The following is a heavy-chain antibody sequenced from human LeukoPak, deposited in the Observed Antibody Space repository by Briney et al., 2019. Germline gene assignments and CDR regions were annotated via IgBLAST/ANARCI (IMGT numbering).Heavy chain of an antibody. Sequence: ASVKVSCKTSEYTFTGYYMHWVRQAPGQGLEWMGWINPNSGDTNYAQKFQGRVTMTRDTSISTAYMELSRLRSDDTAVCYCARIGAAENDDAFDIWGQGTMVTVSS. CDR1: EYTFTGYY. CDR3: ARIGAAENDDAFDI. V-gene: IGHV1-2*02. D-gene: IGHD6-13*01. CDR2: INPNSGDT. J-gene: IGHJ3*02.